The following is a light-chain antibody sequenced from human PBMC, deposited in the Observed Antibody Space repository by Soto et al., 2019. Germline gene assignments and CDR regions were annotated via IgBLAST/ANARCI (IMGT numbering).Light chain of an antibody. CDR1: SSDIGAGYE. V-gene: IGLV1-40*01. J-gene: IGLJ1*01. Sequence: QSVLTQPPSVSGAPGQRLTISCTGSSSDIGAGYEVHWYQQLPGTAPKLLIYANTARPSGVPARFSGSKSGTSASLAINGLQTEDEADYYCQSYDSSLRGSVFGTGTKLTVL. CDR3: QSYDSSLRGSV. CDR2: ANT.